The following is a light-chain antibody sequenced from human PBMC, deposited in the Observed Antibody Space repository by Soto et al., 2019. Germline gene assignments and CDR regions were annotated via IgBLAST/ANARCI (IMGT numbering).Light chain of an antibody. J-gene: IGKJ4*01. CDR3: QQLSNWPLT. CDR2: GAT. CDR1: QSVRRY. Sequence: EIVLTQSPGTLSLSPGERATLSCRASQSVRRYLAWYQQKPGQVPRVLIYGATNRATDIPARFSGSGSGTDFTLTISSLEPEDFVVYYCQQLSNWPLTFGGGTKVEIK. V-gene: IGKV3-11*01.